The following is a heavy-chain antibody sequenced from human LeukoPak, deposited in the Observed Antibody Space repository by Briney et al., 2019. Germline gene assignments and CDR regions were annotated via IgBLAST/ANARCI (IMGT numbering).Heavy chain of an antibody. CDR2: INPSGGST. D-gene: IGHD3-22*01. CDR3: ARERGYCDSTGNWGYFDY. Sequence: GASVKVSCTASGYTFTSYYMHWVRQAPGQGLEWMGIINPSGGSTSYAQKFQGRVTMTRDMSTSTVYMELSSLRSEDTAVYYCARERGYCDSTGNWGYFDYWGQGTLVTVSS. CDR1: GYTFTSYY. V-gene: IGHV1-46*01. J-gene: IGHJ4*02.